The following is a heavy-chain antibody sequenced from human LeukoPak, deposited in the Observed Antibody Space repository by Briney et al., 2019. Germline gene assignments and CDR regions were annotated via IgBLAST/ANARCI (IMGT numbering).Heavy chain of an antibody. CDR2: IYYSGST. V-gene: IGHV4-39*07. CDR3: AREGLYYYGMDV. CDR1: GGSISSGGYS. J-gene: IGHJ6*02. Sequence: SETLSLTCAVSGGSISSGGYSWSWIRQPPGKGLEWIGSIYYSGSTYYNPSLKSRVTISVDRSKNQFSLKLSSVTAADTAVYYCAREGLYYYGMDVWGQGTTVTVSS.